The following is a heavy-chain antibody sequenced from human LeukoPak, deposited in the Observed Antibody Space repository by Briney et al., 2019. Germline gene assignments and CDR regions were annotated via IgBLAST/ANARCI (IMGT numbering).Heavy chain of an antibody. CDR3: AKEPYSSGWYTSYYFDY. Sequence: PGGSLRLSCAASGFTVSSNYMSWVRQAPGKGLEWVSVIYSGGSTYYADSVKGRFTISRDNSKNTLYLQMNSLRAEDTAVYYCAKEPYSSGWYTSYYFDYWGQGTLVTVSS. D-gene: IGHD6-19*01. CDR2: IYSGGST. V-gene: IGHV3-53*01. J-gene: IGHJ4*02. CDR1: GFTVSSNY.